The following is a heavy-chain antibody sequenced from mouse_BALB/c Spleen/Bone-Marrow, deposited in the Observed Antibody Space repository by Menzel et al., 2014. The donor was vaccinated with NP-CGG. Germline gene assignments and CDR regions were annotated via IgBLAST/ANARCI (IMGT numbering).Heavy chain of an antibody. J-gene: IGHJ2*01. Sequence: VKLLESGPELVKPGASVRISCKASGYTFTSYYIHWVKQRPGQGLEWIGWIYPGNVNTKYNEKFKGKATLTADKSSSTAYMQLGSLTSEDSAVYFCARWPYYWGQGTTLTVSS. CDR3: ARWPYY. CDR1: GYTFTSYY. V-gene: IGHV1S56*01. CDR2: IYPGNVNT.